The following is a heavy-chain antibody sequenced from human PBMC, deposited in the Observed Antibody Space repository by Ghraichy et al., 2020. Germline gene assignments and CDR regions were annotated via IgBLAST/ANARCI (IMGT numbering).Heavy chain of an antibody. V-gene: IGHV4-34*01. CDR1: GGSFSGYY. J-gene: IGHJ6*02. CDR2: INHSGST. CDR3: ARARVVVVPAVRTYYYYYGMDV. Sequence: SQTLSLTCAVYGGSFSGYYWSWIRQPPGKGLEWIGEINHSGSTNYNPSLKSRVTISVDTSKNQFSLKLSSVTAADTAVYYCARARVVVVPAVRTYYYYYGMDVWGQGTTVTVSS. D-gene: IGHD2-2*01.